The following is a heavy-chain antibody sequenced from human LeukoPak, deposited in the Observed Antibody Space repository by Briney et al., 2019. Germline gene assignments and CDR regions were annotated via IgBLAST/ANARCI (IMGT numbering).Heavy chain of an antibody. V-gene: IGHV4-59*12. Sequence: TPSETLSLTCTVSGGSISSYYWSWIRQPPGKGLEWIGYIYYSGSTYYNSSLKSRVIISVDTSKNQFSLKLSSVTAADTAVYYCASCGSGWGNFDYWGQGTLVTVSS. CDR1: GGSISSYY. D-gene: IGHD6-19*01. J-gene: IGHJ4*02. CDR2: IYYSGST. CDR3: ASCGSGWGNFDY.